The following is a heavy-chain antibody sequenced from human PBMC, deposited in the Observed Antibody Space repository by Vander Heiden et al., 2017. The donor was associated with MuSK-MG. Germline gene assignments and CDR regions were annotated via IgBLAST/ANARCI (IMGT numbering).Heavy chain of an antibody. D-gene: IGHD3-3*01. Sequence: QVQLQESGPGLVKPSETLSLTCTVSGGSISRYYWSWIRQPAGKGLEWIGRIYTSGSTNYNPSLKSRVTMSVDTSKNQFSLKLSSVTAADTAVYYCARGYYDFWTDGYWFDPWGQGTLVTVSS. CDR3: ARGYYDFWTDGYWFDP. CDR2: IYTSGST. CDR1: GGSISRYY. V-gene: IGHV4-4*07. J-gene: IGHJ5*02.